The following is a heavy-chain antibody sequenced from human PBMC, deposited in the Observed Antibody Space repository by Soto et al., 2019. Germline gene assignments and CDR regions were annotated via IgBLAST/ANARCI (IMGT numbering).Heavy chain of an antibody. Sequence: GGSLRLCCAASGFPFTRYSINLVRQAPGKGLECVSSISSTTNYIYYGDSMKGRFTISRDNAKNSLYLEMNSLRAEDTAVYYCARESEDLTSNFDYLGQPPLVNVSS. CDR1: GFPFTRYS. CDR2: ISSTTNYI. CDR3: ARESEDLTSNFDY. V-gene: IGHV3-21*06. J-gene: IGHJ4*02.